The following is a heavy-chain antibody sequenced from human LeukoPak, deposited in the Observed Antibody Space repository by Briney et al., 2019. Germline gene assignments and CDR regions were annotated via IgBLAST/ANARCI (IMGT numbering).Heavy chain of an antibody. Sequence: PGGSLRLSCAASGFTFSSYGMHWVRHAPGKGLEWVSGISWNSGSIGYADSVKGRFTISRDNAKNSLYLQMNSLRAEDTAVYYCTTKDRTNWNYGPDPWGQGTLVTVSS. CDR3: TTKDRTNWNYGPDP. D-gene: IGHD1-7*01. CDR2: ISWNSGSI. V-gene: IGHV3-9*01. J-gene: IGHJ5*02. CDR1: GFTFSSYG.